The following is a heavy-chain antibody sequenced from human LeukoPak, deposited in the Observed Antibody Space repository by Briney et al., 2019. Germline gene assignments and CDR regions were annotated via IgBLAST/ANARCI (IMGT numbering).Heavy chain of an antibody. J-gene: IGHJ3*01. CDR1: GGSFSGYY. D-gene: IGHD3-10*01. V-gene: IGHV4-34*01. CDR3: ARGFYGSGSYSSPGFHAFDL. CDR2: INHSGST. Sequence: PSETLSLTCAVYGGSFSGYYWSWIRQPPGKGLEWIGEINHSGSTNYNPSLKSRVTISADTSKNQFSLKLSSVTAADTAVYYCARGFYGSGSYSSPGFHAFDLWGQGTMVTVSS.